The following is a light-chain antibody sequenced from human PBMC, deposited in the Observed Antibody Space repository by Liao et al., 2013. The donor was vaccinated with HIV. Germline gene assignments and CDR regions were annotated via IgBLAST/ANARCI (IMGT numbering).Light chain of an antibody. Sequence: SYELTQPPSVSVSPGQTAYITCSGDYLGDKYASWYQQRPGQSPVLVIYQDNKRPSGIPERFSGSTSGNTATLTISGTQAIDEADYYCQTWDTTSYVFGTGTKVFVL. CDR3: QTWDTTSYV. V-gene: IGLV3-1*01. CDR2: QDN. CDR1: YLGDKY. J-gene: IGLJ1*01.